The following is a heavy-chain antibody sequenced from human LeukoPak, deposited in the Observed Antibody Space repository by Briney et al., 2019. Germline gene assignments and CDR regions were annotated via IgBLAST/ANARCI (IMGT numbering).Heavy chain of an antibody. Sequence: ASETLSLTCTVSGDSISTSNSYWGWIRQPPGKGLEWIGSIYYSGNTYYNASLKSRVTISVDTSKNQFSLKLTSVTAADTAVYYCARDVVAAAGSFDYWGQGTQVTVSS. CDR1: GDSISTSNSY. CDR2: IYYSGNT. CDR3: ARDVVAAAGSFDY. D-gene: IGHD6-13*01. V-gene: IGHV4-39*02. J-gene: IGHJ4*02.